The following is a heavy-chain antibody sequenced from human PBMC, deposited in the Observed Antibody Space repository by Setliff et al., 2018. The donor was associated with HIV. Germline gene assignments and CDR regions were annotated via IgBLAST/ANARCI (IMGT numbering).Heavy chain of an antibody. Sequence: PSETLSLTCGVSGYSISSGYNWGWIRQPPGKGLEWTGSIYHNGITYYNPSLKSRVTMSVDASKNLVSLNLNSVTAADTAIYYCARGVARQVVIDRWFDPWGQGTPVTVS. V-gene: IGHV4-38-2*01. CDR1: GYSISSGYN. D-gene: IGHD2-21*01. CDR3: ARGVARQVVIDRWFDP. CDR2: IYHNGIT. J-gene: IGHJ5*02.